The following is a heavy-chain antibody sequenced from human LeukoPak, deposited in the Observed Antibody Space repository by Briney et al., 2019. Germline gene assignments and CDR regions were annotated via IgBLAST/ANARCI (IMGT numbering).Heavy chain of an antibody. CDR2: IKGDESAR. Sequence: GGSLRLSCAASGFTFSTYWMAWARQAPGKGLEWVANIKGDESARHQADSVKGRFTISRDNAQNSVYLQMRSLRGEDTAVYYCARDVVGSLDYWGRGTLVTVSS. V-gene: IGHV3-7*01. D-gene: IGHD1-26*01. J-gene: IGHJ4*02. CDR1: GFTFSTYW. CDR3: ARDVVGSLDY.